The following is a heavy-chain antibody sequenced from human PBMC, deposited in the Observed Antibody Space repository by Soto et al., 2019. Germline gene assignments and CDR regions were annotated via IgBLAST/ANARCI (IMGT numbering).Heavy chain of an antibody. J-gene: IGHJ5*02. CDR3: ARGIATGQLDP. V-gene: IGHV1-3*01. D-gene: IGHD2-15*01. Sequence: ASVKVSCKASGYTFTRYTMNWVRQAPGQRLEWMGWINPDNGNTKSSQRFQDRVIITRDTSASTAYMDPSSLRSEDTAVYYCARGIATGQLDPWGQGTLVTVSS. CDR2: INPDNGNT. CDR1: GYTFTRYT.